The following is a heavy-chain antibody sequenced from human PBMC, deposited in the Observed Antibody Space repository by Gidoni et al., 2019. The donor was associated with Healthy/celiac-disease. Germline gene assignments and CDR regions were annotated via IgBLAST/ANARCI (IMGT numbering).Heavy chain of an antibody. CDR3: AKISSSGDY. CDR2: ISCDGGST. V-gene: IGHV3-43*01. Sequence: EVQLVESGGVVVQPGGYLRLSCAASGFTFDDYTMHWVRQAPGKGLELVSLISCDGGSTYYADSVKGRFTISRDNSKNSLYLQMNSLRTEDTALYYCAKISSSGDYWGQGTLVTVSS. CDR1: GFTFDDYT. J-gene: IGHJ4*02. D-gene: IGHD6-6*01.